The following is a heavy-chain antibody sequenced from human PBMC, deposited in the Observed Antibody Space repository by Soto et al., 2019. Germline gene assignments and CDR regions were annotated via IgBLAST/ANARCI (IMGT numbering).Heavy chain of an antibody. CDR1: GFAFSSHG. J-gene: IGHJ5*01. CDR3: ARDDAYDDNGLDS. CDR2: IVREGSEK. V-gene: IGHV3-33*01. D-gene: IGHD5-12*01. Sequence: QVQLVESGGGVVQPGRSLRLSCAASGFAFSSHGMHWVRQAPGKGLEWVAVIVREGSEKHYADSVKGRFTISRDNSKNTLYLEMNSLRAEDTAVYYCARDDAYDDNGLDSLGQGTLVTVSS.